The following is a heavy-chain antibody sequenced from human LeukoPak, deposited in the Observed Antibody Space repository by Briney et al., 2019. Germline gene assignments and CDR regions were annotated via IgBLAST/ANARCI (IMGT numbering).Heavy chain of an antibody. Sequence: PGRSLRLSCAASGFTFSSYAMHWVRQAPGKGLEWVAVISYDGSNKYYADSVKGRLTISRDNSKNTLYLQMNSLRAEDTAVYYCARDAFITGFDPWGQGTLVTVSS. J-gene: IGHJ5*02. V-gene: IGHV3-30-3*01. CDR3: ARDAFITGFDP. D-gene: IGHD3-22*01. CDR1: GFTFSSYA. CDR2: ISYDGSNK.